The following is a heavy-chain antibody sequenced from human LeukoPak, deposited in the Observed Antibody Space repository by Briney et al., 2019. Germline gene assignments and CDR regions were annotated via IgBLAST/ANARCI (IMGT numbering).Heavy chain of an antibody. CDR2: INPNSGDS. J-gene: IGHJ4*02. D-gene: IGHD2-15*01. CDR3: AREIGGIFVFDY. Sequence: ASVKVSCKASGYKFTGYYTHWVRQAPGQGLEWMGWINPNSGDSHHAQKFQGRVTMTRDTSISTAYMELSRLRSDDTAVYYCAREIGGIFVFDYWGQGTLVTVSS. CDR1: GYKFTGYY. V-gene: IGHV1-2*02.